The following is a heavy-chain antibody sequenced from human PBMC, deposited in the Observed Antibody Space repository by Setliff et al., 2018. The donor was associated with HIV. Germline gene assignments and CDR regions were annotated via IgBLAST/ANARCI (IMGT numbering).Heavy chain of an antibody. V-gene: IGHV3-7*03. CDR1: GFTFSAHQ. Sequence: GGSLRLSCAASGFTFSAHQMSWVRQPPGKGLEWVANIKADGTDRYYVDSVKGRFAISRDNSKNSLYLQMNSLRAGDTAVYYCARDWNGDGRSIDSWGQGTLVTVSS. D-gene: IGHD1-1*01. J-gene: IGHJ5*01. CDR2: IKADGTDR. CDR3: ARDWNGDGRSIDS.